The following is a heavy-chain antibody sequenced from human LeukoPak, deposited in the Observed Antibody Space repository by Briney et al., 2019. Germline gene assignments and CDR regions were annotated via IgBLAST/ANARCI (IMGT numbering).Heavy chain of an antibody. J-gene: IGHJ3*01. D-gene: IGHD7-27*01. V-gene: IGHV1-69*01. CDR3: ARGPPNWGFDL. CDR1: GGTFSSYA. CDR2: IIPIFGTA. Sequence: GASVKVSCKASGGTFSSYAISWVRQAPGQGLEWMGGIIPIFGTANYAQKFQGRVTITADESTSTAYMELSSLRSEDTAVYFCARGPPNWGFDLWGQETMVTVSS.